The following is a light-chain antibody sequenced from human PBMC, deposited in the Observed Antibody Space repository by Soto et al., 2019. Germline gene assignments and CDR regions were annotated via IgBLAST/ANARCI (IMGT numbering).Light chain of an antibody. V-gene: IGKV1-39*01. J-gene: IGKJ4*01. CDR1: QSISSY. CDR3: QQVNSFPLT. Sequence: DIQLTQSPSFLSASVGDRVTITCRASQSISSYLNWYQQKPGKAPKLLIYAASSLQSGVPSRFSGSGSGTDFTLTISSLQPEDFATYYCQQVNSFPLTFGGGTKVDIK. CDR2: AAS.